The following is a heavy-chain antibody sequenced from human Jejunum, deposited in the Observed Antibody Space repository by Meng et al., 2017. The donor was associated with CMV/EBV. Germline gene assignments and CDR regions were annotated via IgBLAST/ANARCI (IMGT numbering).Heavy chain of an antibody. CDR2: IYYSGST. CDR3: ARNKAGNWFDP. V-gene: IGHV4-59*01. D-gene: IGHD1/OR15-1a*01. J-gene: IGHJ5*02. Sequence: CTASGGSIGSYYWGWIRQPPGKGLEWIGYIYYSGSTNYNPSLKSRVTISVDTSKNQFSLKLSSVTAADTAVYYCARNKAGNWFDPWGQGTLVTVSS. CDR1: GGSIGSYY.